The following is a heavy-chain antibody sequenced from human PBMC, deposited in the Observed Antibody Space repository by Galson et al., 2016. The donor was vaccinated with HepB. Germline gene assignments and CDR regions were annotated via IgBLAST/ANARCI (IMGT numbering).Heavy chain of an antibody. CDR2: IWHDGTNE. CDR1: GFSFSGHG. D-gene: IGHD6-13*01. CDR3: ARVRSSSRFDS. Sequence: SLRLSCAASGFSFSGHGMHWLRQAPGKGLEWVAAIWHDGTNENYAASVKGRFSISRDNSKSMLYLQMDSLRAEDIAVYYCARVRSSSRFDSWGQGTLVTVS. V-gene: IGHV3-33*01. J-gene: IGHJ4*02.